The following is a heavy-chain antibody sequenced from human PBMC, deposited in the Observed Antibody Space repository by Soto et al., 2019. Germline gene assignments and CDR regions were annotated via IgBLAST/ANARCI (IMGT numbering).Heavy chain of an antibody. D-gene: IGHD6-13*01. Sequence: EASVKVSCKASGGTFSSYAISWVRQAPGQGLEWMGGIIPIFGTANYAQKFQGRVTITADESTSTAYMELSSLRSEDTAVYYCASSYSSSWYGNWFDPWGQGTLVTVSS. V-gene: IGHV1-69*13. J-gene: IGHJ5*02. CDR2: IIPIFGTA. CDR1: GGTFSSYA. CDR3: ASSYSSSWYGNWFDP.